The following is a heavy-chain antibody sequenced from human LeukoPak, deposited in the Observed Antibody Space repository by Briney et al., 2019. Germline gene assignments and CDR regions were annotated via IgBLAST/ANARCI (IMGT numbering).Heavy chain of an antibody. D-gene: IGHD1-26*01. CDR3: ARGEEGSYAAPHYFDY. V-gene: IGHV3-21*01. J-gene: IGHJ4*02. CDR1: GFTFSSYS. Sequence: GGSLRLSCAASGFTFSSYSMNWVRQAPGKGLEWVSSISSSSSYIYYADSVKGRFTISRDNAKNSLYLQMNSLRAEDTAVYYCARGEEGSYAAPHYFDYWGQGTLVTVSS. CDR2: ISSSSSYI.